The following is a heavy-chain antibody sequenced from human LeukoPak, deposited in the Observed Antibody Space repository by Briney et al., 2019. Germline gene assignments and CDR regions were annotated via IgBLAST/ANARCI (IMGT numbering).Heavy chain of an antibody. V-gene: IGHV1-69*13. D-gene: IGHD3-9*01. CDR2: IIPIFGAA. CDR1: GGTFSSYA. CDR3: ARGVHILTPLRTYGMDV. J-gene: IGHJ6*02. Sequence: SVKVSCKASGGTFSSYAISWVRQAPGQGLEWMGGIIPIFGAANYAQKFQGRVTITADESTSTAYMELSSLRSEDTAVYYCARGVHILTPLRTYGMDVWGQGTTVTVSS.